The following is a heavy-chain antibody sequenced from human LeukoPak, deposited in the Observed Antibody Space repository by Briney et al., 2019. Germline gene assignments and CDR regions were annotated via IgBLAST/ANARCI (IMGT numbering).Heavy chain of an antibody. CDR3: WEEVGSSLYMDV. Sequence: GASVTVSCKASGYTFTGYYIHWVRQAPRQGLEWMEWINPMRGGPNYAQQFQGRVTMTRDTSISTAHMEPSRLRSDDTARYYCWEEVGSSLYMDVWGKGTTVTVSS. J-gene: IGHJ6*03. D-gene: IGHD1-26*01. V-gene: IGHV1-2*02. CDR1: GYTFTGYY. CDR2: INPMRGGP.